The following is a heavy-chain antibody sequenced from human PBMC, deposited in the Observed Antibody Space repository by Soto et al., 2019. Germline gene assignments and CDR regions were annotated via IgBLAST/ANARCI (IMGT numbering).Heavy chain of an antibody. V-gene: IGHV3-74*01. CDR2: INLDGSST. CDR1: GFTFGSYW. CDR3: ARSTQNLDS. Sequence: GGSLRLSCAASGFTFGSYWMHWVRQAPGKGLMWVSRINLDGSSTTHADSVKGRFTVSRDNAKNTLYLQMNSLRAEDTAVYYCARSTQNLDSWGQGTLVTVSS. J-gene: IGHJ4*02.